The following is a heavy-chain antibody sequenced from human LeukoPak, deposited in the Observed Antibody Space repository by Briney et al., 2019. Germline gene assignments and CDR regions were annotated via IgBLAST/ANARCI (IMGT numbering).Heavy chain of an antibody. D-gene: IGHD3-22*01. V-gene: IGHV4-34*01. CDR3: ARALQNVYYYDY. Sequence: SETLSLTCAVYGGSFSGYYWSWIRQPPGKGLEWIGEINHSGSTNYNPSLKSRVTISVDTSKSQFSLKLSSVTAADTAVYYCARALQNVYYYDYWGQGTLVTVSS. J-gene: IGHJ4*02. CDR1: GGSFSGYY. CDR2: INHSGST.